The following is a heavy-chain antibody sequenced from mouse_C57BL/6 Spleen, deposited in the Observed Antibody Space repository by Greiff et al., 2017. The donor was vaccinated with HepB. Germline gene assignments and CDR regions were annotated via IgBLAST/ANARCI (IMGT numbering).Heavy chain of an antibody. D-gene: IGHD1-1*01. CDR1: GYTFTSYW. Sequence: QVQLQQPGTELVKPGASVKLSCKASGYTFTSYWMHWVKQRPGQGLEWIGKINPSNGGTNYNEKFKSKATLTVDKSSSTAYMQLSSLTSEDSAVYYCARSYYYGSRDYAMDYWGQGTSVTVSS. CDR2: INPSNGGT. J-gene: IGHJ4*01. V-gene: IGHV1-53*01. CDR3: ARSYYYGSRDYAMDY.